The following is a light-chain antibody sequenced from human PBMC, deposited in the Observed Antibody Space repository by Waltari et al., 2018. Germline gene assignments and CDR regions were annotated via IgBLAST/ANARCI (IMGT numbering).Light chain of an antibody. J-gene: IGKJ4*01. Sequence: WEQTKPGQTPRLLIFGASTRAPGVPLRFSGTGSGTEFTLTISRLQSDDAGVYYCQQYDGWRLTFGAGTKVEIK. V-gene: IGKV3D-15*01. CDR2: GAS. CDR3: QQYDGWRLT.